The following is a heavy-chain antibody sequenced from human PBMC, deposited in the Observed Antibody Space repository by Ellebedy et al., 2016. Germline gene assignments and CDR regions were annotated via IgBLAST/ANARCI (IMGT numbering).Heavy chain of an antibody. CDR2: INAGNGNT. V-gene: IGHV1-3*01. CDR3: ASLGGSGSYYLFEYFQH. D-gene: IGHD3-10*01. Sequence: ASVKVSCXASGYTFTSYAMHWVRQAPGQRLEWMGWINAGNGNTKYSQKFQGRVTITRDTSASTAYMELSSLRSEDTAVYYCASLGGSGSYYLFEYFQHWGQGTLVTVSS. J-gene: IGHJ1*01. CDR1: GYTFTSYA.